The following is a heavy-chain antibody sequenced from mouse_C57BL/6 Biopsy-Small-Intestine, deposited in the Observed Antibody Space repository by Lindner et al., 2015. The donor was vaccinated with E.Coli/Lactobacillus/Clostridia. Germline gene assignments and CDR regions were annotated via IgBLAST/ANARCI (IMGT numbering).Heavy chain of an antibody. CDR2: IDPEDGET. CDR1: GFNIKDYY. V-gene: IGHV14-2*01. Sequence: VQLQESGPELVKPGASVKLSCIASGFNIKDYYMHWVKQRTEQGLEWIGRIDPEDGETKYAPKFQGKATITADTSSNTAYLQLSSLTSEDTAVYYCAREFITTVVYYFDYWGQGTTLTVSS. D-gene: IGHD1-1*01. J-gene: IGHJ2*01. CDR3: AREFITTVVYYFDY.